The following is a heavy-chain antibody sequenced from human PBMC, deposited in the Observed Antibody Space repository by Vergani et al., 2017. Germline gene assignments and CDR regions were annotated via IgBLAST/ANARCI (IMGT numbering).Heavy chain of an antibody. V-gene: IGHV3-20*04. Sequence: EVQLVESGGGVVRPGGSLRLSCAASGFTFDYYGMSWVRQAPGKGLEWVSGINWNGGSTGYADSVKGRFTISRDNAKNSLYLQMNSLRAEDTALYYCARERNAYYDFWSGYYTQNYFDYWGQGTLVTVSS. D-gene: IGHD3-3*01. J-gene: IGHJ4*02. CDR2: INWNGGST. CDR1: GFTFDYYG. CDR3: ARERNAYYDFWSGYYTQNYFDY.